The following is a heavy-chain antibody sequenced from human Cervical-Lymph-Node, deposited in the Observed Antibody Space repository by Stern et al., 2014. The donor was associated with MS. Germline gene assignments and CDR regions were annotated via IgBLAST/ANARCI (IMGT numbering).Heavy chain of an antibody. J-gene: IGHJ4*02. V-gene: IGHV3-21*01. CDR2: ISSTTTYI. CDR1: GFNFSRYS. CDR3: VKYCSSSSCSGFDH. D-gene: IGHD2-2*01. Sequence: EVHLVESGGGLVKPGGSLRLSCAASGFNFSRYSMNWVRQAPGKGLEWVSSISSTTTYIYYADSVRGRFTISRDNAKTSLFLQMNSLRVEDTAVYYCVKYCSSSSCSGFDHWGQGALVTVSS.